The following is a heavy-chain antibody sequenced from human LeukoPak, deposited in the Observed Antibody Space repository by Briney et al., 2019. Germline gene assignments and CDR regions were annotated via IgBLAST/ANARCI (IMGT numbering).Heavy chain of an antibody. J-gene: IGHJ4*02. CDR3: ARKLGGSQCGGDCFFDH. V-gene: IGHV3-11*03. Sequence: SGGSLRLSCEASGFTLSVYYMSWFRQAPGKGLEWIGYISSTGSYTTYADSVRGRFTISRDNAKSLLFLQMNNLRAEDTAVYYCARKLGGSQCGGDCFFDHWGQGTLVAVSS. CDR2: ISSTGSYT. CDR1: GFTLSVYY. D-gene: IGHD2-21*02.